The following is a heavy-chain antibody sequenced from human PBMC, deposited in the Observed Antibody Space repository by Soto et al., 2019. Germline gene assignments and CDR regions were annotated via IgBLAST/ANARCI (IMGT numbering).Heavy chain of an antibody. Sequence: QVQLVQSGAEVKKPGSSVKVSCKASGGTFSSYAISWVRQAPGQGLEWMGGIIPIFGTANYAQKFQGRVTITADESTSTAYMELSSLRSEDMAVYYCARGTIAAAGIPYYYGMDVWGQGTTVTVSS. D-gene: IGHD6-13*01. CDR3: ARGTIAAAGIPYYYGMDV. J-gene: IGHJ6*02. CDR1: GGTFSSYA. CDR2: IIPIFGTA. V-gene: IGHV1-69*01.